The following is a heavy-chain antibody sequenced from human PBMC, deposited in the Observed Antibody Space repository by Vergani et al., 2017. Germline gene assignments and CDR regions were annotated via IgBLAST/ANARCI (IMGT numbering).Heavy chain of an antibody. CDR3: AIGPSRILIGWYFDL. Sequence: EVQLVESGGGLIQPGGSLRLSCAASGFTVSSNYMSWVRQAPGKGLEWVSVIYSGGSTYYADSVKGRFTISRDNSKNPLYLQMNSLRAEDTAVYYCAIGPSRILIGWYFDLWGRGTLVTVSS. CDR1: GFTVSSNY. CDR2: IYSGGST. D-gene: IGHD6-13*01. V-gene: IGHV3-53*01. J-gene: IGHJ2*01.